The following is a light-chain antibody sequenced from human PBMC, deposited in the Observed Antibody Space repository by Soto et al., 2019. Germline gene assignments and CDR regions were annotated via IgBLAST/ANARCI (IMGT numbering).Light chain of an antibody. CDR1: QSVNSN. Sequence: EIVITQSPATLSLSPGERATLSCRASQSVNSNLAWYQQKAGQAPRLLIYGTSTRANGIPARFSGSGSGTELTLTISSLQSEDFAVYYCQQYNNWPKLTFGGGTKVDIK. CDR3: QQYNNWPKLT. CDR2: GTS. V-gene: IGKV3-15*01. J-gene: IGKJ4*01.